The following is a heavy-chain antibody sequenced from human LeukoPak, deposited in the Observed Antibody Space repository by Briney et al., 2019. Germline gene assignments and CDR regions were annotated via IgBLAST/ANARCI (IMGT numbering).Heavy chain of an antibody. Sequence: GGSLRLSCAASGFTFSSYSMSWVRQAPGKGLEWVSSISSSSSYIYYADSVKGRFTISRDNAKNSLYLQMNSLRAEDTAVYYCARAVGYCSSTSCQGAYYFDYWGQGTLVTVSS. CDR3: ARAVGYCSSTSCQGAYYFDY. CDR2: ISSSSSYI. J-gene: IGHJ4*02. D-gene: IGHD2-2*01. V-gene: IGHV3-21*01. CDR1: GFTFSSYS.